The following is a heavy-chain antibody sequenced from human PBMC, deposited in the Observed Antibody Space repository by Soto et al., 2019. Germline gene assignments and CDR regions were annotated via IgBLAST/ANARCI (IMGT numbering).Heavy chain of an antibody. CDR2: ISYDGSNK. V-gene: IGHV3-30*18. D-gene: IGHD6-13*01. CDR1: GFTFSSYG. CDR3: AKGYSSSWYYFDY. J-gene: IGHJ4*02. Sequence: QVQLVESGGGVVQPGRSLRLSCAASGFTFSSYGMHWVRQAPGKGLEWVAVISYDGSNKYYADSVKGRFTISRDNSKNTLYLQMISLRAEDTAVYYCAKGYSSSWYYFDYWGQGTLVTVSS.